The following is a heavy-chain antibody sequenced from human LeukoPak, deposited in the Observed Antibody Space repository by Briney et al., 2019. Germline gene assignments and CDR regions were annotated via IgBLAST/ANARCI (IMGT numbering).Heavy chain of an antibody. CDR3: ARGYCSSTSCYDPPTNGFDP. V-gene: IGHV1-2*02. CDR2: INPNSGGT. Sequence: ASVKVSCKASGYTFTGYYMHWVRQAPGQGLEWMGWINPNSGGTNYAQKFQGRVTMTRVTSISTAYMELSRLRSDDTAVYYCARGYCSSTSCYDPPTNGFDPWGQGTLVTVSS. J-gene: IGHJ5*02. CDR1: GYTFTGYY. D-gene: IGHD2-2*01.